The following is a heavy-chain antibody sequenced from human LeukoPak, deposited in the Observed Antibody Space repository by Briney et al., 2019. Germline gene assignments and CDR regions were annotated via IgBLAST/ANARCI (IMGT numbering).Heavy chain of an antibody. CDR3: TRAPIWYFDL. V-gene: IGHV3-21*05. J-gene: IGHJ2*01. CDR1: GFTFSSYS. CDR2: ISSSSSPV. Sequence: PGGSLRLSCAASGFTFSSYSMNWVRQAPGKGLEWVSYISSSSSPVYYADSVKGRFTISRDNAKNSLYLQMNSLRAEDTAVYYCTRAPIWYFDLWGRGTLVTVSS.